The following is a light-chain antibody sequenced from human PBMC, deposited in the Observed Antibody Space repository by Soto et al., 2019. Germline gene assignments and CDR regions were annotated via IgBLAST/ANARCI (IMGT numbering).Light chain of an antibody. CDR3: QQLNSYPLT. CDR1: QGISSY. V-gene: IGKV1-9*01. J-gene: IGKJ5*01. CDR2: AAS. Sequence: SQSAAVVSASVGDRVTITCRASQGISSYLAWYQQKPGKAPKLLIYAASTLQSGVPSRFSGSGSGTEFTLTISSLQPEDFATYFCQQLNSYPLTFGQGTLLE.